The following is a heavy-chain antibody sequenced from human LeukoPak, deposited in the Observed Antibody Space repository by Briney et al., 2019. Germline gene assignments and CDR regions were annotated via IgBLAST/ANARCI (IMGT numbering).Heavy chain of an antibody. V-gene: IGHV7-4-1*02. CDR3: ARHDRRYYDSSGYLFDP. CDR1: GYTFTSYA. Sequence: GASVEVSCKASGYTFTSYAMNWVRQAPGQGLEWMGWINTNTGNPTYAQGFTGRFVFSLDTPVSTAYLQISSLKAEDTAVYYCARHDRRYYDSSGYLFDPWGQGTLVTVSS. D-gene: IGHD3-22*01. CDR2: INTNTGNP. J-gene: IGHJ5*02.